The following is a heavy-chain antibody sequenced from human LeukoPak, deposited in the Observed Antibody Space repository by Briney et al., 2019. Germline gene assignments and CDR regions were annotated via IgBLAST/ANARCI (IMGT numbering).Heavy chain of an antibody. V-gene: IGHV3-23*01. D-gene: IGHD3-3*01. J-gene: IGHJ4*02. CDR1: GFTFYTNA. CDR2: SSAGGDLT. Sequence: GGSLRLSCAASGFTFYTNAMSWVRQAPGKGLEWVSASSAGGDLTYYADSVKGRFTISRDNSKNTLYLQMNSVRVEDTAVYYCAKQTNFWRSFDYWGQGTLVTVSS. CDR3: AKQTNFWRSFDY.